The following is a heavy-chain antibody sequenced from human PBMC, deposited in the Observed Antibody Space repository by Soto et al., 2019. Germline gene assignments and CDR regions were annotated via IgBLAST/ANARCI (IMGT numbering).Heavy chain of an antibody. V-gene: IGHV1-46*01. CDR3: ARVMGDWGTYYYYYGMDV. CDR2: INPSGGST. D-gene: IGHD2-21*02. Sequence: ASVKVSCKASGYTFTSYYMHWVRQAPGQGLEWMGIINPSGGSTSYAQKFQGRVTISPDTSRNQFSLNLSSVTAADTAVYYCARVMGDWGTYYYYYGMDVWGQGTTVTVSS. J-gene: IGHJ6*02. CDR1: GYTFTSYY.